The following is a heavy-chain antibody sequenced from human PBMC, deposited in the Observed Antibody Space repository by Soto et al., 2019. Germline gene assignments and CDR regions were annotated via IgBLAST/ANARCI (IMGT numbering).Heavy chain of an antibody. CDR3: AKDPRVQLERDRYYYYGMDV. CDR1: GFTFSSYG. CDR2: ISYDGSNK. D-gene: IGHD1-1*01. J-gene: IGHJ6*02. V-gene: IGHV3-30*18. Sequence: QVQLVESGGGVVQPGRSLRLSCAASGFTFSSYGMHWVRQAPGKGLEWVAVISYDGSNKDYADSVKGRFTISRDNSKNRLYLQMNSLRAEDTAVYYCAKDPRVQLERDRYYYYGMDVWGQGTTVTVSS.